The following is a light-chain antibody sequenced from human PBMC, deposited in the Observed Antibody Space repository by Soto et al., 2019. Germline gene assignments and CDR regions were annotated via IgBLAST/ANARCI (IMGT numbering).Light chain of an antibody. CDR3: QQYDNLPLT. Sequence: DIQMTQSPSSLSAAVGDRVTITCQASRYITNSLHWFQQKPGKAPKLLIYDASILQAGVPSRFSGSGSGIDFTFTISSLQPEDIATYYCQQYDNLPLTFGGGTKVEIK. CDR1: RYITNS. J-gene: IGKJ4*01. CDR2: DAS. V-gene: IGKV1-33*01.